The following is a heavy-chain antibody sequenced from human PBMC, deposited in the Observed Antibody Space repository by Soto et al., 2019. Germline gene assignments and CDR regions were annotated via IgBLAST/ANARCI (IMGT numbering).Heavy chain of an antibody. CDR3: ARFLGYYYDSSGLGGMDV. CDR2: IYYSGST. D-gene: IGHD3-22*01. Sequence: SETLSLTCTVSGGSISSYYWSWIRQPPGKGLEWIGYIYYSGSTNYNPSLKSRVTISVDTSKNQFSLKLSSVTAADTAVYYCARFLGYYYDSSGLGGMDVWGQGTTVTVSS. CDR1: GGSISSYY. J-gene: IGHJ6*02. V-gene: IGHV4-59*01.